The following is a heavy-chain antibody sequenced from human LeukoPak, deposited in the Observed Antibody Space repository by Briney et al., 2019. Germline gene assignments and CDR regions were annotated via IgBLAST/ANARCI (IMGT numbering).Heavy chain of an antibody. Sequence: GGSLRLSCAASGFTFSSSAMSWVRQAPGKGLEWVAAISDTGRLSYCAGSVKGRLTISRDNSRNTLFLQMNSLSAGDTAVYYCAKRGGSYGPFDYWGQGTLATVSS. CDR2: ISDTGRLS. D-gene: IGHD1-26*01. J-gene: IGHJ4*02. V-gene: IGHV3-23*01. CDR1: GFTFSSSA. CDR3: AKRGGSYGPFDY.